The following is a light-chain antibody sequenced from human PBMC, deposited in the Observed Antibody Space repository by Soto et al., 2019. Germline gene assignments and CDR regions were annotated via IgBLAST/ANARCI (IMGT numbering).Light chain of an antibody. Sequence: QSVLTQPPSVSAAPGQMVTISCSGSSSNIGSNYVSWYQQLPGTAPKLLIYENNKRPSGIPDRFSGSTSGTSATLGITGLQTGDEADYYCGTWDSSLSPGGVFGGGTKVTVL. CDR1: SSNIGSNY. CDR3: GTWDSSLSPGGV. V-gene: IGLV1-51*02. CDR2: ENN. J-gene: IGLJ3*02.